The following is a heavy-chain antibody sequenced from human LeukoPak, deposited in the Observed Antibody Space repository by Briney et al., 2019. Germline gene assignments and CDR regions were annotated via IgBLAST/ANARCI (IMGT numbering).Heavy chain of an antibody. D-gene: IGHD3-10*01. V-gene: IGHV7-4-1*02. CDR2: INTNTGNP. Sequence: ASVKVSCKASGYTFTSYGISWVRQAPGQGLEWMGWINTNTGNPTYAQGFTGRFVFSLDTSVSTAYLQISSLKAEDTAVYYCARDLYYGSGSYYNVGYYWGQGTLVTVSS. CDR1: GYTFTSYG. CDR3: ARDLYYGSGSYYNVGYY. J-gene: IGHJ4*02.